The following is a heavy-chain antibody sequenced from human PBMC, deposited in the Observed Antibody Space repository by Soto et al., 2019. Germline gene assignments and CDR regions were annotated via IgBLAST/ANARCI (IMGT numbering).Heavy chain of an antibody. Sequence: SETLSLTCTVSGGSISSYYWSWIRHPPGKGLEWIGYIYYSGSTNYNPSLKSRVTISVDTSKNQFSLKLSSVTAADTAVYYCARVALRKFMDVWGKGATVTVSS. CDR1: GGSISSYY. J-gene: IGHJ6*04. D-gene: IGHD3-16*01. CDR2: IYYSGST. CDR3: ARVALRKFMDV. V-gene: IGHV4-59*01.